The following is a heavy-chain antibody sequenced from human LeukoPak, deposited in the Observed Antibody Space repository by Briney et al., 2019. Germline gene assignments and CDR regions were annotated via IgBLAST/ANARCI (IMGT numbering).Heavy chain of an antibody. D-gene: IGHD2-2*02. J-gene: IGHJ4*02. CDR2: ISSSSSYI. CDR3: ARDLAVYCSSTSCHNIDY. CDR1: GFTFSSYS. V-gene: IGHV3-21*01. Sequence: GGSLRLSCAASGFTFSSYSMNWVRQAPGKGLEWVSSISSSSSYIYYADSVKGRFTISRDNAKNSLYLQMNSLRAEDTAVYHCARDLAVYCSSTSCHNIDYWGQGTLVTVSS.